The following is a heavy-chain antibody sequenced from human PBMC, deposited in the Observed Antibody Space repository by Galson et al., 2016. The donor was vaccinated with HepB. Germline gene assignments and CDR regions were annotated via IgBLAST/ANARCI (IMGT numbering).Heavy chain of an antibody. CDR3: AKSDCSSTSCFPDY. CDR1: GFTFSRYN. Sequence: SLRLSCAGSGFTFSRYNMNWVRQAPGKGLEWVSGISRNSDSIGYADSVKGRFTLSRDNAKNSLYLQMNSLRAEDTALYYCAKSDCSSTSCFPDYWGQGTLVTVSS. J-gene: IGHJ4*02. D-gene: IGHD2-2*01. V-gene: IGHV3-9*01. CDR2: ISRNSDSI.